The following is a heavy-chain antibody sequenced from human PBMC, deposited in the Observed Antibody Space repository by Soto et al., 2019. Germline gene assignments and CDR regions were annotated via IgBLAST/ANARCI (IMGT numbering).Heavy chain of an antibody. V-gene: IGHV3-30*18. D-gene: IGHD6-13*01. J-gene: IGHJ4*02. CDR1: GFTFSSYG. CDR3: AKVDSSWYVPSYYFDY. CDR2: ISYDGSNK. Sequence: PGGSLRLSCAASGFTFSSYGMHWVRQAPGKGLEWVAVISYDGSNKYYADSVKGRFTISRDNSKNTLYLQMNSLRAEDTAVYYCAKVDSSWYVPSYYFDYWGQGTLVTVSS.